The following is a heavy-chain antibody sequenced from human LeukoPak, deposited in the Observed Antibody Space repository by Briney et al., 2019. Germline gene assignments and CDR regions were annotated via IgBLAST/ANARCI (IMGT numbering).Heavy chain of an antibody. Sequence: PSETLSLTCTVSGGSISSYYWSWIQQPPGKGLEWIGYIYYSGSTNYNPSLKSRVTISVDTSKNQFSLKLSSVTAADTAVYYCARDHSALVTPFYFDYWGQGTLVTVSS. D-gene: IGHD4-23*01. V-gene: IGHV4-59*01. CDR3: ARDHSALVTPFYFDY. J-gene: IGHJ4*02. CDR2: IYYSGST. CDR1: GGSISSYY.